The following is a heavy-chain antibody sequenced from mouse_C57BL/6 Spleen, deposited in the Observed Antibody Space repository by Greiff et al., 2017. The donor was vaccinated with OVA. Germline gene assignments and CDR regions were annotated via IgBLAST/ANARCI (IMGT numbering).Heavy chain of an antibody. CDR2: IDPNSGGT. Sequence: QVQLQQPGAELVKPGASVKLSCKASGYTFTSYWMHWVKQRPGRGLEWIGRIDPNSGGTKYNEKFKSKATLTVEKSSSTVYLELSRLTSDDSAVYYCARKRDSSGPAWFAYWGQGTLVTVSA. CDR1: GYTFTSYW. J-gene: IGHJ3*01. D-gene: IGHD3-2*02. V-gene: IGHV1-62-3*01. CDR3: ARKRDSSGPAWFAY.